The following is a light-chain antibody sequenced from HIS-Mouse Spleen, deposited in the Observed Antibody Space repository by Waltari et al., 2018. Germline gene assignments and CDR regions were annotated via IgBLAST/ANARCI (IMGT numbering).Light chain of an antibody. Sequence: EIVLTQSPGTLSLSPGERATLSCRDSQSVSSSYLAWYQQKPGKAPLLLIYGSSSRATCIPDRFSGSVSGTDFTLTISRLEPEDFAVYYCQQYGSSPPYTFGQGTKLEIK. CDR3: QQYGSSPPYT. V-gene: IGKV3-20*01. CDR1: QSVSSSY. CDR2: GSS. J-gene: IGKJ2*01.